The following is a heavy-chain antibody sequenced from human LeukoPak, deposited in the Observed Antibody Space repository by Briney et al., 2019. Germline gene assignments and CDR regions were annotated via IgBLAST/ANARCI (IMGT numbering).Heavy chain of an antibody. J-gene: IGHJ5*02. CDR2: INPNSGGT. D-gene: IGHD3/OR15-3a*01. Sequence: ASVKVSCKASGYTFTGYYMHWVRQAPGQGLEWMGWINPNSGGTNYAQKFQGRVTMTRDTSISTAYMELSRLRSDDTAVYYCARVRTPSGLFWFDPWGQGTLVTVSS. CDR1: GYTFTGYY. V-gene: IGHV1-2*02. CDR3: ARVRTPSGLFWFDP.